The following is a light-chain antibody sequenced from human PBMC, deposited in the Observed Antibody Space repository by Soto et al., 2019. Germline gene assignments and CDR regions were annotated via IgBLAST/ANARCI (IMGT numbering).Light chain of an antibody. CDR3: QQRNIWPPVT. J-gene: IGKJ5*01. CDR2: GAF. V-gene: IGKV3-11*01. Sequence: EILLTQFPSTLSLSPGERATLSCTASPSVTNYLAWYQQKPGQAPRLLIYGAFNRATGIPARFSGSGSGTDFTLTISSLEPADFAVYYCQQRNIWPPVTFGQGTRLEIK. CDR1: PSVTNY.